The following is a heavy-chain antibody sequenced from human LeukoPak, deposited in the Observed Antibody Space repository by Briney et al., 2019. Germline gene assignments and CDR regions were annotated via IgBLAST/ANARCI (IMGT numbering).Heavy chain of an antibody. J-gene: IGHJ4*02. Sequence: ASVKVSCKASGYTFTSYDINWVRQATGQGLEWMGWMNPNSGNTGYAQKFRGRVTITRNTSISTAYMELSSLRSEDTAVYYCAREAAAGTFDYWGQGTLVTVSS. CDR2: MNPNSGNT. CDR1: GYTFTSYD. V-gene: IGHV1-8*03. CDR3: AREAAAGTFDY. D-gene: IGHD6-13*01.